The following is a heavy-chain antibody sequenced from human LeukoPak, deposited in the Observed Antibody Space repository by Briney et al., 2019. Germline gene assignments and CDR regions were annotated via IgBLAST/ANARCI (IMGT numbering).Heavy chain of an antibody. V-gene: IGHV1-18*01. D-gene: IGHD4/OR15-4a*01. CDR2: ISAYNGNT. J-gene: IGHJ4*02. CDR1: GYTFTSYG. Sequence: GASVKVSCKASGYTFTSYGISWVRQAPGQGLEWMGWISAYNGNTNYAQNLQGRVTMTTDTSTSTAYMGLRSLRSDDTAVYYCARDEGYYGAPLFDYWGQGTLVTVSS. CDR3: ARDEGYYGAPLFDY.